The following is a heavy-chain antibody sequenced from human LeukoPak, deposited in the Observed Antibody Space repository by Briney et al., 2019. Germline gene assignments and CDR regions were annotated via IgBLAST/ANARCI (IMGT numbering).Heavy chain of an antibody. D-gene: IGHD2-15*01. CDR1: GGSISSGSYY. CDR3: ARGGYCSGGSCSIDAFDI. CDR2: IYTSGST. J-gene: IGHJ3*02. Sequence: SQTLSLTCTVSGGSISSGSYYWSWIRQPAWKGLEWIGRIYTSGSTNYNPSLKSRVTISVDTSKNQFSLKLSSVTAADTAVYYCARGGYCSGGSCSIDAFDIWGQGTMVTVSS. V-gene: IGHV4-61*02.